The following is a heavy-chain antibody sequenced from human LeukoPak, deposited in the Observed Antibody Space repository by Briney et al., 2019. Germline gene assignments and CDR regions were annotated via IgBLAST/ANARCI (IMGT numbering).Heavy chain of an antibody. Sequence: HGESLKISCQGSGYSFTSYWIGWVRQMPGKGLEWMGIIYPGDSDTRYSPSFQGQVTISADKSISTAYLQRSSLKASDTAMYYCARQILYSSSWYYWFDPWGQGTLVTVSS. CDR3: ARQILYSSSWYYWFDP. V-gene: IGHV5-51*01. CDR2: IYPGDSDT. J-gene: IGHJ5*02. D-gene: IGHD6-13*01. CDR1: GYSFTSYW.